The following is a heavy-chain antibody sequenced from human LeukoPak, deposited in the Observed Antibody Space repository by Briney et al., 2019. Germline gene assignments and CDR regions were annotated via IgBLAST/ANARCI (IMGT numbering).Heavy chain of an antibody. J-gene: IGHJ4*02. CDR1: GFSFSTYA. Sequence: PGGSLRLSCVASGFSFSTYAMNWVRQAPGKGLEWVSAISAGSDNTYYADSVKGRFTISRDNSKNTLYLQMNSLTPDDTAVYYCAKDSFWSDSSGYSKPTTFDSWGQGTLVTVSS. CDR3: AKDSFWSDSSGYSKPTTFDS. D-gene: IGHD3-22*01. V-gene: IGHV3-23*01. CDR2: ISAGSDNT.